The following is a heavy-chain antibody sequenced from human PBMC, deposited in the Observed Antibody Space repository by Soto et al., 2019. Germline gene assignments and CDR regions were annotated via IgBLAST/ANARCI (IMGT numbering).Heavy chain of an antibody. CDR1: GFTFSHYG. V-gene: IGHV3-33*01. Sequence: QVQLVESGGGVVQPGRSLRLSCAASGFTFSHYGMHWVRQAPGKGLEWVAVIWYDESIKKYADSVKGRFTISRDNSKNTLSLQMNSLRADDSAVYYCARGSQTYGEVWGQGTTVTVS. CDR2: IWYDESIK. D-gene: IGHD3-10*01. J-gene: IGHJ6*02. CDR3: ARGSQTYGEV.